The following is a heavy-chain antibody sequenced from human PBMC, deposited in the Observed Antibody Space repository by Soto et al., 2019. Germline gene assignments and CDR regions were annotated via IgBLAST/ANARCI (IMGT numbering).Heavy chain of an antibody. CDR2: TYYRSKWYN. J-gene: IGHJ6*03. Sequence: SQTLSLTCAISGDSVSSNSAAWNWIRQSPSRGLEWLGRTYYRSKWYNDYAVSVKSRITINPDTSKNQFSLQLNSVTPVDTAVYYCARGGGGYIGCYYYYYMDVRGTGTSGTGSS. CDR1: GDSVSSNSAA. CDR3: ARGGGGYIGCYYYYYMDV. D-gene: IGHD5-12*01. V-gene: IGHV6-1*01.